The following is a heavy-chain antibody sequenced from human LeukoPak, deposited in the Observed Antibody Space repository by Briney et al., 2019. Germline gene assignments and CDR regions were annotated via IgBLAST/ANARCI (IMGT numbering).Heavy chain of an antibody. D-gene: IGHD1-14*01. CDR2: ISAYNGNT. Sequence: ASVKVSCKASGYTFTSYGISWVRQAPGQGLEWMGWISAYNGNTNYAQKLQGRVTMTTDTSTSTAYMELRSLRSDDTAVYYCARAAWEPFSEIFTKNDYWGQGTLVTVSS. CDR1: GYTFTSYG. CDR3: ARAAWEPFSEIFTKNDY. V-gene: IGHV1-18*01. J-gene: IGHJ4*02.